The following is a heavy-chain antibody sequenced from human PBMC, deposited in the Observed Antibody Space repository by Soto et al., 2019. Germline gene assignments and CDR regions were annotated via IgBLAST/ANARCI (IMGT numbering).Heavy chain of an antibody. D-gene: IGHD3-16*01. J-gene: IGHJ4*02. CDR3: ARDFRPPYVGRYFDY. V-gene: IGHV3-53*04. Sequence: EVQLVESGGGLVQPGGSLRLSCAASGFTVSSNYMSWVRQAPGKGLEWVSVIYSGGSTYYADSVKGRFTISGHNSKNTLYLRMNSLIAEDTAVYYWARDFRPPYVGRYFDYWGQGTLVSVSS. CDR2: IYSGGST. CDR1: GFTVSSNY.